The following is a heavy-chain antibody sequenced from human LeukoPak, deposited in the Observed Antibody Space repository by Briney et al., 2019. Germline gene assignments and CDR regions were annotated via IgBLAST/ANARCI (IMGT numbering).Heavy chain of an antibody. CDR3: ARDHNYALDN. Sequence: GGSLRLSCTASGFPFIEYSMNWVRQAPGKGLEWISYIGIDSGNTKYADSVRGRFTISADKAKNSLYLQMNSLRVEDTAVYYCARDHNYALDNWGQGTLVSVSS. J-gene: IGHJ4*02. D-gene: IGHD1-1*01. V-gene: IGHV3-48*01. CDR2: IGIDSGNT. CDR1: GFPFIEYS.